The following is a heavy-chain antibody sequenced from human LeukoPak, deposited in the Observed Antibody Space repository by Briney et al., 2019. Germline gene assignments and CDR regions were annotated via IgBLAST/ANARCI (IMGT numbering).Heavy chain of an antibody. J-gene: IGHJ4*02. CDR3: ARAAGTAYFDY. D-gene: IGHD6-13*01. Sequence: ASVKVSCKASGYTFTSYYMHWVRQAPGQGLEWMGIVNPSGGSTSYAQKVQGRVTMTSDTSTSTVYMELSSQRSEDTAVYYCARAAGTAYFDYWGQGTLVTVSS. V-gene: IGHV1-46*01. CDR2: VNPSGGST. CDR1: GYTFTSYY.